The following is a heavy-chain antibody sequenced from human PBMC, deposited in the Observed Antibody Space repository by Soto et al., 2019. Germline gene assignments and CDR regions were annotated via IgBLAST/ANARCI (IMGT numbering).Heavy chain of an antibody. J-gene: IGHJ6*03. CDR1: GFTFASYA. Sequence: EVQLLESGGHLVQPGGSLRLSCAASGFTFASYAMSWVRQAPGKGLEWVSAVSGSGAGTYYADSVKGRFTISRDNSEKTLVLQMNSLRAEDTAVYFCAKNPPTVTTSYHYYYYMDVWGKGTTVTVSS. CDR3: AKNPPTVTTSYHYYYYMDV. V-gene: IGHV3-23*01. CDR2: VSGSGAGT. D-gene: IGHD4-17*01.